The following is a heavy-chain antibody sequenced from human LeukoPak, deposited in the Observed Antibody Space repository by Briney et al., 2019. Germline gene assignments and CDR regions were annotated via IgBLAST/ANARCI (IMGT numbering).Heavy chain of an antibody. J-gene: IGHJ4*02. V-gene: IGHV4-34*01. CDR1: GGSFSGYY. D-gene: IGHD5-24*01. Sequence: SETLSLTCAVYGGSFSGYYWSWIRQPPGKGLEWIGEINHSRSTNYNPSLKSRVIISVDTSKNQFSLKLSSVTAADTAVYYCGRGGRGWLQAALPYYFDYWGQGTLVTVSS. CDR2: INHSRST. CDR3: GRGGRGWLQAALPYYFDY.